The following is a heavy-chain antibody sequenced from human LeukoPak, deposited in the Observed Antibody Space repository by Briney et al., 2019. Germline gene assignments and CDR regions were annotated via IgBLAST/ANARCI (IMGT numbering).Heavy chain of an antibody. J-gene: IGHJ4*02. CDR1: GYTFTGYY. Sequence: ASVKVSCKASGYTFTGYYMHWVRQAPGQGPEWMGIINPSGGNTHYAQKFQGRVTMTRDTSTSTVYMELSSLRSEDTAVYFCARDRLLYLDYWGQGTPVTVSS. D-gene: IGHD2-21*02. CDR3: ARDRLLYLDY. V-gene: IGHV1-46*01. CDR2: INPSGGNT.